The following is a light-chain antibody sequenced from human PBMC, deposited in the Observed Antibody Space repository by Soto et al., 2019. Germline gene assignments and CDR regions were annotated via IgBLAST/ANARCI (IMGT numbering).Light chain of an antibody. CDR2: DSS. Sequence: IKMTQSPSPFSPSVGDRATIIGQPSRDINNYLNWNQQKPGKALKLLIYDSSNLEIGVPSRFSGSGYGTRFSFTISSLQPEDIATYYCQQFDNLPFTFGQGTRLEIK. J-gene: IGKJ5*01. CDR3: QQFDNLPFT. CDR1: RDINNY. V-gene: IGKV1-33*01.